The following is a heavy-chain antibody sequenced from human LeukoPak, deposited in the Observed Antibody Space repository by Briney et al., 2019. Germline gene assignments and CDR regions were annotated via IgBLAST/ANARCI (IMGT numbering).Heavy chain of an antibody. D-gene: IGHD2-15*01. CDR3: ARGEGYCSGGSCYRSTNWFDP. CDR2: MNPNSGNT. V-gene: IGHV1-8*01. J-gene: IGHJ5*02. Sequence: GASVKVSCKASGYTFTSYDINWVRQATGQGLEWMGWMNPNSGNTGYAQKFQGRVTMTRNTSISTAYMELSSLRSEDTAVYYCARGEGYCSGGSCYRSTNWFDPWGQGTQVTVSS. CDR1: GYTFTSYD.